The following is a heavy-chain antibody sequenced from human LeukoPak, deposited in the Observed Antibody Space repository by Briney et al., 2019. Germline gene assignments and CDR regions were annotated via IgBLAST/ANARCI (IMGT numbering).Heavy chain of an antibody. CDR1: GYTFTSYD. CDR3: ARGLHSSGGGAFDI. D-gene: IGHD6-19*01. Sequence: ASVKVSCKASGYTFTSYDINWVRQATGQGLEWMGWMNPNSGNTGYAQKFQGRVTITRNTSISTAYMELSSLRYEDTAVYYCARGLHSSGGGAFDIWGQGTMVTVSS. J-gene: IGHJ3*02. V-gene: IGHV1-8*03. CDR2: MNPNSGNT.